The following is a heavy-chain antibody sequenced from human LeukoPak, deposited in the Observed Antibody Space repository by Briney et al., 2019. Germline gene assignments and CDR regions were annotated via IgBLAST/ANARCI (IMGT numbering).Heavy chain of an antibody. V-gene: IGHV3-30-3*01. CDR2: ISYDGSNK. CDR1: GFTFSSYA. CDR3: ARADIAVTPFDY. Sequence: GGSLRLSCAASGFTFSSYAMHWVRQAPGKGLEWVAVISYDGSNKYYADSVKGRFTISRDNSKNTLYLQMNSLRAEDTAVYYCARADIAVTPFDYWGQGTLVTVSS. D-gene: IGHD6-19*01. J-gene: IGHJ4*02.